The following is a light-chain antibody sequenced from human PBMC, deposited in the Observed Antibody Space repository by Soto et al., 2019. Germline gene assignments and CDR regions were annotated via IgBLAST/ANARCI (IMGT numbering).Light chain of an antibody. CDR1: QSINSH. CDR3: HQCDSTPHT. Sequence: DIQMTQSPSSLSASVGDRVTITCRASQSINSHLNWYQQKPGKPPKLLIHTTSSLQSGVPSRFSGSGTGTDFTLTISSLQPEDFATHYCHQCDSTPHTFGGGTKVEI. J-gene: IGKJ4*02. CDR2: TTS. V-gene: IGKV1-39*01.